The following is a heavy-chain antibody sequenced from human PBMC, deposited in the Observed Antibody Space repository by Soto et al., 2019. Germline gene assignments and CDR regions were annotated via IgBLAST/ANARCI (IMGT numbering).Heavy chain of an antibody. J-gene: IGHJ6*02. CDR3: AKDLVLPVDYYDGMDV. CDR2: ISYDGSNK. CDR1: GFTFSSYG. Sequence: QVQLVESGGGVVQPGRSLRLSCAASGFTFSSYGMHWVRQAPGKGLGWVAVISYDGSNKYYADSVKGRFTISRDNSKNALYLKRNSLRAEDTAVYYCAKDLVLPVDYYDGMDVWGQGTTVNVSS. V-gene: IGHV3-30*18. D-gene: IGHD3-3*01.